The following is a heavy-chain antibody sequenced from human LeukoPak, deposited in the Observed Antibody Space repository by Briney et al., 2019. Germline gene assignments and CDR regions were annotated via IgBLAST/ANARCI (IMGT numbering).Heavy chain of an antibody. D-gene: IGHD5-18*01. CDR3: ARHRRVYSYGSGVGYFDY. Sequence: PSETLSLTCAVYGGSFSGYYWSWIRQPPGKGLEWIGEINHSGSTNYNPSLKSRVTISVDTSKNQFSLKLSSVTAADTAVYYCARHRRVYSYGSGVGYFDYWGQGTLVTVSS. CDR2: INHSGST. V-gene: IGHV4-34*01. J-gene: IGHJ4*02. CDR1: GGSFSGYY.